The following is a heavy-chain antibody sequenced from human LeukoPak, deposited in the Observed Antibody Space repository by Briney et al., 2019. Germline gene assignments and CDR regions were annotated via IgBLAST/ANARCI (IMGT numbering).Heavy chain of an antibody. V-gene: IGHV4-59*01. CDR3: ARSRGGGYNYFYMDV. D-gene: IGHD5-24*01. Sequence: SETLSLTCSVSGASINSYFWTWVRQAPGKGLEWLGYIYYTGTTDYNPSLKSRVTMSVDMSKNQYSLNLRSVTAADTAVYYCARSRGGGYNYFYMDVWGKGTTVTVSS. CDR1: GASINSYF. J-gene: IGHJ6*03. CDR2: IYYTGTT.